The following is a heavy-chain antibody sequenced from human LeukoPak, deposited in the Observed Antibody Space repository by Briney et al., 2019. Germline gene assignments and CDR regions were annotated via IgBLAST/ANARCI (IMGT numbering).Heavy chain of an antibody. CDR3: AELGITMIGGV. CDR1: GFTFSSYS. D-gene: IGHD3-10*02. Sequence: GGSLRLSCAASGFTFSSYSMNWVRQAPGKGLEWVSYISRTIYYADSVKGRFTISRDNAKNSLYLQMNSLRAEDTAVYYCAELGITMIGGVWGKGTTVTISS. V-gene: IGHV3-48*04. CDR2: ISRTI. J-gene: IGHJ6*04.